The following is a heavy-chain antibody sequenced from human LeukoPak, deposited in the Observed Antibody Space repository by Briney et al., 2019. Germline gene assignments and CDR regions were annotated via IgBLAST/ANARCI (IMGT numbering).Heavy chain of an antibody. J-gene: IGHJ3*02. D-gene: IGHD6-6*01. CDR1: GYTFTSYD. CDR3: ARRRAARHRFVADAFDI. CDR2: MNPNSGNT. V-gene: IGHV1-8*03. Sequence: ASVKVSCKASGYTFTSYDINWVRQATGQGLEWMGWMNPNSGNTGYAQKFQGRVTITRNTSISTAYMELSSLRSEDTAVYYCARRRAARHRFVADAFDIWGQGTMVTVSS.